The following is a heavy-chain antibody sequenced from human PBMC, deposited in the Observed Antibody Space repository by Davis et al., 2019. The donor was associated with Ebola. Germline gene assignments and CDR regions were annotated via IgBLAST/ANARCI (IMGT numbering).Heavy chain of an antibody. J-gene: IGHJ4*02. CDR1: GFTFSSYG. CDR3: AKDRGSYSNKGTQFDY. D-gene: IGHD1-26*01. Sequence: PGGSLRLSCAASGFTFSSYGMHWVRQAPGKGLEWVAFIRYDGSNKYYADSVKGRFTISRDNSKNTLYLQMNSLRAEDTAVYYCAKDRGSYSNKGTQFDYWGQGTLVTVSS. V-gene: IGHV3-30*02. CDR2: IRYDGSNK.